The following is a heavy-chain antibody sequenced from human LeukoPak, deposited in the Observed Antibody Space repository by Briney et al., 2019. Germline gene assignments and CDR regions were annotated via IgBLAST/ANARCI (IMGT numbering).Heavy chain of an antibody. Sequence: PSETLSLTCAVSGGSISSSNWWSWVRQPPGKGLEWIGSIYYSGNTYYNASLKSQVSISIDTSKNQFSLRLTSVTAADTAVYYCARQTGSGLFILPGGQGTLVTVSS. CDR2: IYYSGNT. CDR1: GGSISSSNW. D-gene: IGHD3/OR15-3a*01. J-gene: IGHJ4*02. V-gene: IGHV4-39*01. CDR3: ARQTGSGLFILP.